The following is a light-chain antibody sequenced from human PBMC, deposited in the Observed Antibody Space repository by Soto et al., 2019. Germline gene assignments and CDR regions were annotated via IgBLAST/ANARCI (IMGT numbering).Light chain of an antibody. CDR3: QQYGSSPRT. CDR1: QSVSSY. V-gene: IGKV3-20*01. CDR2: GAS. J-gene: IGKJ1*01. Sequence: EIVLTQSPATLSLSPGERATLSCRASQSVSSYLAWYQEKPGQAPRLLIYGASSRATGIPVRFSGSGSGTDFTLTISRLEPEDFAVYYCQQYGSSPRTFGQGTKVDIK.